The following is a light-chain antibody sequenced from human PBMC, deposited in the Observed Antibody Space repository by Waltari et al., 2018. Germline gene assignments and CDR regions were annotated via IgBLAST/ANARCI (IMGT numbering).Light chain of an antibody. CDR2: KAS. CDR1: HSSNSW. Sequence: DIQMTQSPPTLYASVRDRVTFTCRASHSSNSWLAWYQQKPEIAPKLLFYKASSLESGVPSRFSGSGSRTEFTLTSSILQPDDLATYYCQQYSANPWTFGQGTRVEIE. J-gene: IGKJ1*01. CDR3: QQYSANPWT. V-gene: IGKV1-5*03.